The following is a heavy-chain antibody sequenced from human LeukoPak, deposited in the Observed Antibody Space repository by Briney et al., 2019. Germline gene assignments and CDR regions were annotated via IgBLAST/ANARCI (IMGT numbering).Heavy chain of an antibody. CDR1: GGSLSSYY. Sequence: SETLSLTCTVSGGSLSSYYWSWIRQPPGKGLEWIGYIYYSGSTNYNPSLKSRVTISVDTSKNQFSLKLSSVTAADTAVYYCATLCDYYDSSGMDAFDIWGQGTMVTVSS. V-gene: IGHV4-59*12. D-gene: IGHD3-22*01. CDR3: ATLCDYYDSSGMDAFDI. CDR2: IYYSGST. J-gene: IGHJ3*02.